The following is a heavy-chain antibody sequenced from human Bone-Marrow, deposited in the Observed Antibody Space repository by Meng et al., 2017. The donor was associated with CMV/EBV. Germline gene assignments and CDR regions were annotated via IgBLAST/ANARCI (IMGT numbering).Heavy chain of an antibody. J-gene: IGHJ6*02. CDR3: AKGTEQRDYALWSSFSQYCYYGMDV. D-gene: IGHD3-3*01. CDR1: GFTFEDYG. Sequence: GGSLKIPWAASGFTFEDYGMSWVRRAPGKGLAWVSGINWNGGSTGYADSVKDRFTISRDNAKNSLYLQMNSLSAVATAVYYCAKGTEQRDYALWSSFSQYCYYGMDVWGQGTTVTVSS. CDR2: INWNGGST. V-gene: IGHV3-20*04.